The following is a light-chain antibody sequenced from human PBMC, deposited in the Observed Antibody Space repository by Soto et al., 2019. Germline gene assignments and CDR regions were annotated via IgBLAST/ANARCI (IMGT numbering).Light chain of an antibody. J-gene: IGKJ5*01. Sequence: AIRMTQSPSSFSASTGDIVPITCRASQGISSYLAWYQQKPGKAPKLLIYAASTLQSGVPSRFSGSGSGTEFTLTISSLQTEDFATYHCQQLNSYPITFGHGTRLEIK. CDR1: QGISSY. V-gene: IGKV1-8*01. CDR3: QQLNSYPIT. CDR2: AAS.